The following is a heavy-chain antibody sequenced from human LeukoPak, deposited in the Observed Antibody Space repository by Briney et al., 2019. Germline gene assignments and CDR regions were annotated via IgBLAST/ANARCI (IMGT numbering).Heavy chain of an antibody. CDR1: GFTFSSYA. CDR3: AKDGLGRITIFGVAYMDV. J-gene: IGHJ6*03. V-gene: IGHV3-23*01. D-gene: IGHD3-3*01. Sequence: GGSLRLSYAASGFTFSSYAMSWVRQAPGKGLEWVSAISGSGGSTYYADSVKGRFTISRDNSKNTLYLQMNSLRAEDTAVYYCAKDGLGRITIFGVAYMDVWGKGTTVTVSS. CDR2: ISGSGGST.